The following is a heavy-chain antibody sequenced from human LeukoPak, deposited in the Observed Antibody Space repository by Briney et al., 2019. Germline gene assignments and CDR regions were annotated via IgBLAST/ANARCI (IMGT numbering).Heavy chain of an antibody. Sequence: GGSLRLSCAASGFTFSSYAMPWVRQAPGKGLEWVAVISYDGSNKYYADSVKGRFTISRDNSKNTLYLQMNSLRAEDTAVYYCARVGGGTGMDVWGRGTTVTVSS. CDR3: ARVGGGTGMDV. D-gene: IGHD1-26*01. V-gene: IGHV3-30-3*01. J-gene: IGHJ6*02. CDR1: GFTFSSYA. CDR2: ISYDGSNK.